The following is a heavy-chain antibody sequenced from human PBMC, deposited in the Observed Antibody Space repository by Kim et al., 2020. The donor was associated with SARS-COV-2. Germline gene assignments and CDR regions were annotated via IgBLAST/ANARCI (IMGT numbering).Heavy chain of an antibody. CDR1: GGSFSGYY. V-gene: IGHV4-34*01. J-gene: IGHJ4*02. Sequence: SETLSLTCAVYGGSFSGYYWSWIRQPPGKGLEWIGEINHSGSTNYNPSLKSRVTISVDTSKNQFSLKLSSVTAADTAVYYCARGRAGYYPYCFDYWGQGTLVTVSS. D-gene: IGHD3-22*01. CDR2: INHSGST. CDR3: ARGRAGYYPYCFDY.